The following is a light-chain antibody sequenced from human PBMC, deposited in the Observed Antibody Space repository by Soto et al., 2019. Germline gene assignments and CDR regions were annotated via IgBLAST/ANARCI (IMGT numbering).Light chain of an antibody. Sequence: QPVLTQSSSASASLGSSVKLTCTLSSGHRSYVIAWHQQQPGKAPRYLMKLEGSGSYNKGSGVPDRFSGSSSGADRYLTISTLQFEDEADYYCETWDSNSWVFGGGTKLTVL. CDR1: SGHRSYV. V-gene: IGLV4-60*02. CDR3: ETWDSNSWV. J-gene: IGLJ3*02. CDR2: LEGSGSY.